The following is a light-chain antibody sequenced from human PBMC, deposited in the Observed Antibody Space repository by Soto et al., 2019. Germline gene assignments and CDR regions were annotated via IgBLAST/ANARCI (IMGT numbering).Light chain of an antibody. CDR2: GAS. CDR3: QQLNSDWYA. Sequence: DIQLTQSPSFLSASVGDRVSITCRASQGISTYLAWYLQRPGKAPKLRIYGASTLQSGVPSRFSGSGSGTECTLTISSLQPEDFGTYYCQQLNSDWYAFGQGPKLEIK. J-gene: IGKJ2*01. V-gene: IGKV1-9*01. CDR1: QGISTY.